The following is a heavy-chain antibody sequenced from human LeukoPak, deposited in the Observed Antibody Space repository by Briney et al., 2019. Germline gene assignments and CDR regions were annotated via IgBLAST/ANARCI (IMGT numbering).Heavy chain of an antibody. Sequence: TGGSLRLSCAASGFTFSSYAMSWVRQAPGKGLEWVSAISGSGGSTYYADSVKGRFTISRDSSKNTLYLQMNSLRAEDTAVYYCAKPNYYDSSGYYYWGQGTLVTVSS. CDR2: ISGSGGST. CDR1: GFTFSSYA. J-gene: IGHJ4*02. V-gene: IGHV3-23*01. CDR3: AKPNYYDSSGYYY. D-gene: IGHD3-22*01.